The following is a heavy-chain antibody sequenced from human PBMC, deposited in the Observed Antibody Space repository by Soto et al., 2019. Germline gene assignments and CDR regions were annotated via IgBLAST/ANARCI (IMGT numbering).Heavy chain of an antibody. CDR1: GDSINGYY. CDR3: ARDTVGISSPGVY. Sequence: QVQLQESGPGLVKPSETLSLTCTVSGDSINGYYWTWIRQPAGKGLEWIGRIYTSGTTSYSPSLKSRVIMSLDTSKNHFSLRLTSVTAADTAVYYCARDTVGISSPGVYWGRGTLVTVSS. CDR2: IYTSGTT. J-gene: IGHJ4*02. D-gene: IGHD4-17*01. V-gene: IGHV4-4*07.